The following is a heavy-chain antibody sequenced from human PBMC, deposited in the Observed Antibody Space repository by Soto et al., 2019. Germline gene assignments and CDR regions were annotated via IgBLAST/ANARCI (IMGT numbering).Heavy chain of an antibody. CDR1: GFSFSISP. V-gene: IGHV3-30-3*01. CDR3: ARDPKTSGGQHWAFNYFDS. CDR2: ISYDGTNK. J-gene: IGHJ4*02. Sequence: LRLSCAASGFSFSISPMHWVRQAPGKGPEWVALISYDGTNKFYADSVKGRFTISRDNSKSTLYLQVDSLRPEDAAVYYCARDPKTSGGQHWAFNYFDSWGQGTLVTVS. D-gene: IGHD7-27*01.